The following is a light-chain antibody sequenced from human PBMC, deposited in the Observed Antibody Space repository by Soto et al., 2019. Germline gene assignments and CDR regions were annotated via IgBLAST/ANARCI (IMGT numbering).Light chain of an antibody. J-gene: IGKJ4*01. CDR3: LQHHSYLRT. V-gene: IGKV1-17*01. Sequence: DIQMTQSPSSLSASVGDKVTITCRASQGIRNDLGWYQQNPGKAPKRLIYTASSLQSGVPSGFSGSGSVTEFALTLTSLQTRDFATYFFLQHHSYLRTYGGGAKADIK. CDR2: TAS. CDR1: QGIRND.